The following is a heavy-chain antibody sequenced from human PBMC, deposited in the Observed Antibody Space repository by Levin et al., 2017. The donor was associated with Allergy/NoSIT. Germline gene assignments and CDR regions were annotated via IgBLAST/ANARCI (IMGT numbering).Heavy chain of an antibody. CDR2: ISWNSGSI. J-gene: IGHJ3*01. CDR3: ARDNIGLPDAFDV. CDR1: GFTFDDYA. D-gene: IGHD3-10*01. V-gene: IGHV3-9*01. Sequence: SLKISCAASGFTFDDYAMHWVRQAPGKGLEWVPGISWNSGSIGYADSVKGRFTISRDNAKNSLYLQMNSLRTEDTALYYCARDNIGLPDAFDVWGQAPMVLVSS.